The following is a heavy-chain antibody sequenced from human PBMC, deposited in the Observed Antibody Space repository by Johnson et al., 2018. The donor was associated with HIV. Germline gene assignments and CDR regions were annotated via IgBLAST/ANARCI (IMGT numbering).Heavy chain of an antibody. Sequence: QVQLVESGGGLVKPGGSLRLSCAASGFMFSDYYMSWIRQAPGKGLEWVSYISSSGSTIYYADSVKGRVTISSDTAKNSLYLQMNTLRPEDTAFYHCVKGFRRYLKFGGGLLDAFDLWGQGTMVTVSS. V-gene: IGHV3-11*01. J-gene: IGHJ3*01. CDR2: ISSSGSTI. CDR1: GFMFSDYY. CDR3: VKGFRRYLKFGGGLLDAFDL. D-gene: IGHD3-9*01.